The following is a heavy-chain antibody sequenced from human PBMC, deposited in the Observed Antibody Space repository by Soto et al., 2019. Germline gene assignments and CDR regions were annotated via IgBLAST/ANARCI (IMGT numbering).Heavy chain of an antibody. V-gene: IGHV3-11*05. CDR3: AREYYYGMDV. J-gene: IGHJ6*02. CDR2: ITGSSDYT. CDR1: GFTFSDYY. Sequence: QVQLVESGGGLVRPGGSLRLSCAASGFTFSDYYMTWIRQAPGKGLEGVSYITGSSDYTNYADSVKSRFTISRDNVKNSLYLQRNSLRAENAAVYYCAREYYYGMDVWGQGTTVTVSS.